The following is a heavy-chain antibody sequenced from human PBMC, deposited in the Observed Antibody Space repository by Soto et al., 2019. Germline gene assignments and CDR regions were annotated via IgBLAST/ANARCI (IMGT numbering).Heavy chain of an antibody. CDR1: GFTFSSYA. J-gene: IGHJ5*02. V-gene: IGHV3-30-3*01. CDR3: ARGLGVVVTATSGGFDP. Sequence: GGSLRLSCAASGFTFSSYAMHWVRQAPGKGLEWVAVISYDGSNKYYADSVKGRFTISRDNSKNTLYLQMNSLRAEDTAVYYCARGLGVVVTATSGGFDPWGQGTLVTVSS. D-gene: IGHD2-21*02. CDR2: ISYDGSNK.